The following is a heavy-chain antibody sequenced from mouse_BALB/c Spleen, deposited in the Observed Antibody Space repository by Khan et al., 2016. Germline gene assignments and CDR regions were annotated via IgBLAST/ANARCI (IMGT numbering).Heavy chain of an antibody. J-gene: IGHJ4*01. V-gene: IGHV1-77*01. D-gene: IGHD1-2*01. CDR2: IFPGSGIT. CDR3: ARSYYGYFAMDY. CDR1: GYTFTDYY. Sequence: QVQLKQSGTELPRPGASVKLSCKASGYTFTDYYLHWVKQRTGQGLEWIGEIFPGSGITYYNEKFKGKASLTADTSSSTAYMQLSSLTSEDSAVYSCARSYYGYFAMDYWGHGASVTVSS.